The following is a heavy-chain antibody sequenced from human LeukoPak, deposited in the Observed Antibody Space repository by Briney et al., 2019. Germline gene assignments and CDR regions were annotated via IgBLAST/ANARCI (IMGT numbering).Heavy chain of an antibody. CDR1: GYTFTSYD. CDR3: ARNIYCSSTSCMLDP. CDR2: MNPNSGNT. J-gene: IGHJ5*02. Sequence: ASVKVSCKASGYTFTSYDINWVRQATGQGLEWMGWMNPNSGNTGYAQKFQGRVTMTTDTSTSTAYMELRSLRSDDTAMYYCARNIYCSSTSCMLDPWGQGTLVTVSS. V-gene: IGHV1-8*01. D-gene: IGHD2-2*01.